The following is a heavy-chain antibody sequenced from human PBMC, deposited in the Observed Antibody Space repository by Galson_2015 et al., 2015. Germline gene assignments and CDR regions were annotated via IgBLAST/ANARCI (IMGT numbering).Heavy chain of an antibody. CDR1: GYTFTSYG. J-gene: IGHJ4*02. Sequence: SVKVSCKASGYTFTSYGISWVRQAPGQGLEWMGWISASNGNRNYAQKVQGRVTMTTDTSTSTAYMKLRSLRSDDTAVYYCARATPKIYYYGSGSYFFDSWGQGTLVTVSS. CDR2: ISASNGNR. CDR3: ARATPKIYYYGSGSYFFDS. V-gene: IGHV1-18*01. D-gene: IGHD3-10*01.